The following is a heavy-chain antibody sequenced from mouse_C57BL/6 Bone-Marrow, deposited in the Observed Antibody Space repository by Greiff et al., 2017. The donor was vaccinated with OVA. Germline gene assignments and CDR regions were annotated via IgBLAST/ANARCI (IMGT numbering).Heavy chain of an antibody. J-gene: IGHJ1*03. Sequence: VQLQQPGAELVMPGASVKLSCKASGYTFTSYWMHWVKQRPGQGLEWIGEIDPSDSYTTYNQKFKGKSTLTVDKSSSTAYMQLSSLTSEDSAVYYCARSDGYYVLLYWYFDVWGTGTTVTVSS. D-gene: IGHD2-3*01. CDR3: ARSDGYYVLLYWYFDV. V-gene: IGHV1-69*01. CDR1: GYTFTSYW. CDR2: IDPSDSYT.